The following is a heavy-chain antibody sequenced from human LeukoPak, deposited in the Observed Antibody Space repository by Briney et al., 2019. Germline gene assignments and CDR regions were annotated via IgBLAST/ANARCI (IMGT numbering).Heavy chain of an antibody. CDR1: GYTFNIYA. CDR2: ISGSGGST. Sequence: GGSLRLSCAASGYTFNIYAMSWVRQAPGKGLEWVSAISGSGGSTYYADSVKGRLTISRDNSKNTLYLQMNSLRAEDTAVYYCAKDSYVWGSYRYWFDYWGQGTLVTVSS. J-gene: IGHJ4*02. V-gene: IGHV3-23*01. CDR3: AKDSYVWGSYRYWFDY. D-gene: IGHD3-16*02.